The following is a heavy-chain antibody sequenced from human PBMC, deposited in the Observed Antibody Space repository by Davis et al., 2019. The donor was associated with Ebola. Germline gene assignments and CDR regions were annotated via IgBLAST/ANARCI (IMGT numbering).Heavy chain of an antibody. CDR2: IHYSGST. J-gene: IGHJ4*02. CDR3: ARSTYYDILTGYFPFDY. CDR1: GGSVSSDSYY. D-gene: IGHD3-9*01. V-gene: IGHV4-61*01. Sequence: MPGGSLRLSCTVSGGSVSSDSYYWSWIRQPPGKGLEWIGYIHYSGSTYYNPSLKSRVTISVDTSKNQFSLKLSSVTAADTAVYYCARSTYYDILTGYFPFDYWGQGTLVTVSS.